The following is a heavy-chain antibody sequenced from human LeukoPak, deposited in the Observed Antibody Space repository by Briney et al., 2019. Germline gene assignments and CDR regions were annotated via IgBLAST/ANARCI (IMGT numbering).Heavy chain of an antibody. CDR3: AKDADYGDYFYYYGMDV. D-gene: IGHD4-17*01. Sequence: GGSLRLSCAASGLTFSSHWMHWVRQAPGKGLVWVSRITNDGSSTTYADSVKGRFTISRDNAKNMLYLQVNSLRAEDTAVYYCAKDADYGDYFYYYGMDVWGQGTTVTVSS. J-gene: IGHJ6*02. CDR2: ITNDGSST. CDR1: GLTFSSHW. V-gene: IGHV3-74*01.